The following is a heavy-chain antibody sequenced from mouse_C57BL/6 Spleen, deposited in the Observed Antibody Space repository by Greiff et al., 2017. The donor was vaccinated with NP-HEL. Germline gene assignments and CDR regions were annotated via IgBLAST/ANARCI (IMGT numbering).Heavy chain of an antibody. CDR2: IYPGNSDT. CDR3: TRDTSLRRYFDV. V-gene: IGHV1-5*01. J-gene: IGHJ1*03. Sequence: VQLQQSGTVLARPGASVKMSCKTSGYTFTSYWMHWVKQRPGQGLEWIGAIYPGNSDTSYNQKFKGKAKLTAVTSASTAYMELSSLTNEDSAVYYCTRDTSLRRYFDVWGTGTTVTVSS. D-gene: IGHD1-1*01. CDR1: GYTFTSYW.